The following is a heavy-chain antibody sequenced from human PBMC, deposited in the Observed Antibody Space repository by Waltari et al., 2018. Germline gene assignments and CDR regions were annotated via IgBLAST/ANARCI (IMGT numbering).Heavy chain of an antibody. J-gene: IGHJ5*02. CDR2: FYSSGST. CDR1: GGSLRGYP. CDR3: ARESVNWFDP. V-gene: IGHV4-4*07. Sequence: QVQLQESGPGLVKPSEPLSRPCPVPGGSLRGYPWSWIRQPAGKGLEWIGRFYSSGSTNYNPSLKSRVTMSVDTSKNQFSLKLSSVTAADTAVYYCARESVNWFDPWGQGTLVTVSS.